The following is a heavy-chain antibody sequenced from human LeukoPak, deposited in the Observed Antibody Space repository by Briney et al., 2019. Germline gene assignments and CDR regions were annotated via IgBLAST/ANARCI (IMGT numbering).Heavy chain of an antibody. Sequence: GASVKVSCKASGYTFTSYGISWVRQAPGQGLEWMGWISAYNGNTNYAQKLQGRVTMTTDTSTSTAYMELRSLRSDDTAVYYCAREVYYYDSSGYYYPDYWGQGTLVTVSS. CDR1: GYTFTSYG. V-gene: IGHV1-18*01. CDR2: ISAYNGNT. CDR3: AREVYYYDSSGYYYPDY. D-gene: IGHD3-22*01. J-gene: IGHJ4*02.